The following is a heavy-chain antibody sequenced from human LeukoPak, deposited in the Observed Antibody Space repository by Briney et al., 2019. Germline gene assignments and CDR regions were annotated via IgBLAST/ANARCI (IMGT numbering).Heavy chain of an antibody. D-gene: IGHD1-26*01. Sequence: PSETLSLTCTVSGGSITGYYWTWIRQPPGKGLEWIGYIYYSGSTNYNPSLKSRVTMSVDTAKNQVSLNLSSVTAADTAVYYCATGSDSATSDAFDIWGQGTMVTVSS. V-gene: IGHV4-59*01. CDR3: ATGSDSATSDAFDI. CDR1: GGSITGYY. J-gene: IGHJ3*02. CDR2: IYYSGST.